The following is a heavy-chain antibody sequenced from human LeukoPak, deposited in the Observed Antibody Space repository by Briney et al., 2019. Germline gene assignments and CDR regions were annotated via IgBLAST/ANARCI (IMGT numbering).Heavy chain of an antibody. CDR2: ISGSGGST. Sequence: GGSLRLSCAASGFTFSSYAMSWVRQAPGKGLAWVSAISGSGGSTYYADSVKGRFTISRDNSKNTLYLQMNSLRAEDTAVYYCAKILSSGWFKSYYFDYWGQGTLVTVSS. J-gene: IGHJ4*02. D-gene: IGHD6-19*01. V-gene: IGHV3-23*01. CDR3: AKILSSGWFKSYYFDY. CDR1: GFTFSSYA.